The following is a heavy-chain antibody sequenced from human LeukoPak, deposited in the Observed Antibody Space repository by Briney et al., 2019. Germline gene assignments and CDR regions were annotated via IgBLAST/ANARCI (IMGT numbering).Heavy chain of an antibody. J-gene: IGHJ6*03. D-gene: IGHD4-17*01. V-gene: IGHV1-69*06. CDR2: IIPIFGTA. CDR3: ARAGDPESHYYMDV. CDR1: GYTFTSYA. Sequence: SVKVSCKASGYTFTSYAISWVRQAPGQGLEWMGGIIPIFGTANYAQKFQGRVTITADKSTSTAYMELSSLRSEDTAVYYCARAGDPESHYYMDVWGKGTTVTVSS.